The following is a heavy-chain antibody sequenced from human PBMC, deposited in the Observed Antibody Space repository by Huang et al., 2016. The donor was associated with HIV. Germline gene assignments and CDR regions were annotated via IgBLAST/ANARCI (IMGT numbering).Heavy chain of an antibody. D-gene: IGHD6-19*01. V-gene: IGHV1-69*13. CDR3: AKDLSYSSGWYTDAFDV. CDR1: GGTFSSYA. CDR2: IIPILATT. J-gene: IGHJ3*01. Sequence: QVRLVQSGAEVKKPGSSVKVSCKASGGTFSSYAISWVRQAPGQGLEWMGGIIPILATTNYAQRFQGRGTITADDSTSAVYMEVSGLRSEDTAVYYCAKDLSYSSGWYTDAFDVWGQGTMVRVSS.